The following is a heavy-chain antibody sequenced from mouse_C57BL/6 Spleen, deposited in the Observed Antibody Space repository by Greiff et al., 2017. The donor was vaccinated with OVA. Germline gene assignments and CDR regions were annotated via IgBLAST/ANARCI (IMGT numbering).Heavy chain of an antibody. CDR1: GYAFSSSW. D-gene: IGHD1-1*01. Sequence: QVQLQQSGPELVKPGASVKISCKASGYAFSSSWMNWVKQRPGKGLEWIGRIYPGDGDTNYNGKFKGKATLTADKSSSTAYMQLSSLTSEDSAVYFCARYCGSSYWYFDVWGTGTTVTVSS. CDR2: IYPGDGDT. J-gene: IGHJ1*03. CDR3: ARYCGSSYWYFDV. V-gene: IGHV1-82*01.